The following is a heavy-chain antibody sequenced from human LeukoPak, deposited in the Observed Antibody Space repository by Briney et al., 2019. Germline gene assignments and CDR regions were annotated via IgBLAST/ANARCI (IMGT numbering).Heavy chain of an antibody. CDR3: AKDAQRGFDYSNSLEN. Sequence: GKSLTLSCVASHFTFSHYGMHWVRQAPGKGLEWVSVIWNDASNQYYADSVKVRFTISRDNSQNTVYLQMNSLRAEDTAVYYCAKDAQRGFDYSNSLENWGQGALVIVSS. J-gene: IGHJ4*02. CDR1: HFTFSHYG. V-gene: IGHV3-33*06. CDR2: IWNDASNQ. D-gene: IGHD4-11*01.